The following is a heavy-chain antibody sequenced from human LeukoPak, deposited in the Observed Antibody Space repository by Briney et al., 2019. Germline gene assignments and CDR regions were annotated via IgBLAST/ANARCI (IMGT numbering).Heavy chain of an antibody. J-gene: IGHJ4*02. CDR3: AKDHPSSSENFDY. Sequence: PGGSLRLSCAASGFTFSTSAMNWVRQAPGKGLEWVSGITGSGARTYYADSVKGRFIISRDNSKNTVYLQMNTLRADDTAVYYCAKDHPSSSENFDYWGLGTLVTVSS. CDR1: GFTFSTSA. V-gene: IGHV3-23*01. D-gene: IGHD6-6*01. CDR2: ITGSGART.